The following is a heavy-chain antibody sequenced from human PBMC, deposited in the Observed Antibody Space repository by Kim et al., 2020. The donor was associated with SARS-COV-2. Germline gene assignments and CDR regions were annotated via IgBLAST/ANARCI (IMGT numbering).Heavy chain of an antibody. D-gene: IGHD3-10*01. CDR2: IKQDGSEK. CDR1: GFTFSSYW. V-gene: IGHV3-7*01. J-gene: IGHJ6*02. CDR3: ARRELLWFGDRYYYYGMDV. Sequence: GGSLRLSCAASGFTFSSYWMSWVRQAPGKGLEWVANIKQDGSEKYYVDSVKGRFTISRDNAKNSLYLQMNSLRAEDTAVYYCARRELLWFGDRYYYYGMDVWGQGTTVTVSS.